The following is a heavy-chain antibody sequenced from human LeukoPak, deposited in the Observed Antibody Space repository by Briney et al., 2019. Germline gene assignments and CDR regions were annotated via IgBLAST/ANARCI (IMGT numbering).Heavy chain of an antibody. CDR2: ISYDGSNK. CDR1: GFTFSDHY. J-gene: IGHJ4*02. Sequence: GGSLRLSCAASGFTFSDHYMDWVRQAPGKGLEWVAVISYDGSNKYYADSVKGRFTISRDNSKNTLYLQMNSLRAEDTAVYYCAKEGPMGVVPAATFFDYWGQGTLVTVSS. CDR3: AKEGPMGVVPAATFFDY. V-gene: IGHV3-30*18. D-gene: IGHD2-2*01.